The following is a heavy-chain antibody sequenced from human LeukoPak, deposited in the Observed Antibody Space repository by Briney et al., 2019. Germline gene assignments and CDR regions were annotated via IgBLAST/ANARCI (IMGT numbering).Heavy chain of an antibody. CDR2: ISGSGGST. J-gene: IGHJ5*02. V-gene: IGHV3-23*01. CDR1: GFTFSSYA. D-gene: IGHD3-22*01. CDR3: AKDPTTYYDSSGYGRYNWFDP. Sequence: PGGSLRLSCAASGFTFSSYAMSWVRQAPGKGLEWVSAISGSGGSTYYADSVKGRFTISRDNSKNTQYLQMNSLRAEDTAVYYRAKDPTTYYDSSGYGRYNWFDPWGQGTLVTVSS.